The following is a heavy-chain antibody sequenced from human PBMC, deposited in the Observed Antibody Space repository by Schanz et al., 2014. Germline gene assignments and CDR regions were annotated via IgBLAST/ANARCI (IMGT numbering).Heavy chain of an antibody. CDR3: ANRGHLRGWFDS. J-gene: IGHJ5*01. CDR2: ISFDGSNK. V-gene: IGHV3-30*19. CDR1: GFTFSSYG. Sequence: QVQLVESGGGVVQPGRSLRLSCAASGFTFSSYGMHWVRQAPGKGLEWVALISFDGSNKYYGDSVKGRFTISRDNSKNTLYLQMNSLRVEDTAVYYCANRGHLRGWFDSWGQGILVTVSS. D-gene: IGHD3-10*01.